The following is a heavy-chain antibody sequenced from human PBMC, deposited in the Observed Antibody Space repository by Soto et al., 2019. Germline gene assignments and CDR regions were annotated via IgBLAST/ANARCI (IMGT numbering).Heavy chain of an antibody. J-gene: IGHJ5*02. Sequence: ASVKVSCKASGYTFTSYGISWVRQAPGQGLEWMGWISAYNGNTNYAQKLQGRVTMTTDTSTSTAYMELRSLGSDDTAVYYCARDSTLRSWFGGVNWFDPWGQGTLVTVSS. CDR1: GYTFTSYG. CDR2: ISAYNGNT. CDR3: ARDSTLRSWFGGVNWFDP. V-gene: IGHV1-18*01. D-gene: IGHD3-10*01.